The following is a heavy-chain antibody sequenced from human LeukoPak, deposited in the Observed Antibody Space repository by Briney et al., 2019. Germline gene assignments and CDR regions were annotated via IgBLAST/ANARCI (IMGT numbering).Heavy chain of an antibody. CDR3: AAPSPYCGGDCYPMDV. CDR1: GFTFTSSA. CDR2: IVVGSGNT. J-gene: IGHJ6*03. V-gene: IGHV1-58*02. Sequence: SVTVSCKASGFTFTSSAMQWVRQARGQRLEWIGWIVVGSGNTNYAQKFQERVTITRDMSTSTAYMELSSLRSEDTAVYYCAAPSPYCGGDCYPMDVWGKGTTVTVSS. D-gene: IGHD2-21*01.